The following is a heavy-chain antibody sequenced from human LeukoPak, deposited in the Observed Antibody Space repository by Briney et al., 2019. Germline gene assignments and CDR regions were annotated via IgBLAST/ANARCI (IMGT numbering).Heavy chain of an antibody. CDR3: ARDWAAAGTGGFDY. V-gene: IGHV4-61*03. Sequence: PSQTLSLTCPVSGGPISSGAYYWSWIRQPPGKGLEWIGYIYYSGSANYNPSLKRRVTISVDTSKNHFSLKLSSVTAADTAVYYCARDWAAAGTGGFDYWGQGTLVTVSS. CDR1: GGPISSGAYY. J-gene: IGHJ4*02. D-gene: IGHD6-13*01. CDR2: IYYSGSA.